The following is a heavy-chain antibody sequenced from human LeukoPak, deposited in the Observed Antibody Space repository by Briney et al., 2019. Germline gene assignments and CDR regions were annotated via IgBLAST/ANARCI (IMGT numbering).Heavy chain of an antibody. CDR2: IIPIFGTA. D-gene: IGHD3-10*01. J-gene: IGHJ3*02. Sequence: SVKVSCKASGGTFSSYAISWVRQAPGQGLEWMGGIIPIFGTANYAQKSQGRVTITADESTSTAYMELSSLRSEDTAVYYCARGTLYVGEVAFDIWGQGTMVTVSS. V-gene: IGHV1-69*13. CDR1: GGTFSSYA. CDR3: ARGTLYVGEVAFDI.